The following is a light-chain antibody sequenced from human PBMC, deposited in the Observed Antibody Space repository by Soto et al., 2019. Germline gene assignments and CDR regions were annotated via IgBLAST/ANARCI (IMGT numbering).Light chain of an antibody. Sequence: EIVLTQSPGTLSLYPGERATLSCRASQSVSNNYLAWYKQKPGQAPRLLIYGASNRATGIPGRFSGSGSGTDSTLTIRRLEPEDFAVDYCQQYGSSGTFGQGTKVDIK. CDR3: QQYGSSGT. CDR1: QSVSNNY. V-gene: IGKV3-20*01. CDR2: GAS. J-gene: IGKJ1*01.